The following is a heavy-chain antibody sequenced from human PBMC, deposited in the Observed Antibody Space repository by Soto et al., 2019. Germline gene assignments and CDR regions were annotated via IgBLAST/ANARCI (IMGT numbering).Heavy chain of an antibody. CDR3: ASDRGLTGYSHDAFEI. J-gene: IGHJ3*02. CDR2: ISAYNGNT. Sequence: ASVKVSCKASGYTFTSYGISWVRQAPGQGLEWMGWISAYNGNTNYAQKLQGRVTMTTDTSTSTAYMELRSLRSDDTAVYYCASDRGLTGYSHDAFEIWGQGTMVTVSS. V-gene: IGHV1-18*01. D-gene: IGHD3-9*01. CDR1: GYTFTSYG.